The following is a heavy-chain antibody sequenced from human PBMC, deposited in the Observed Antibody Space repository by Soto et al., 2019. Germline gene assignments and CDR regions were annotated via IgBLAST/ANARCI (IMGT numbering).Heavy chain of an antibody. D-gene: IGHD6-13*01. Sequence: EVQLVESGGGLVKPGGSLRLSCAASGFTFSSYSMNWVRQAPGKGLEWVSSISSSSSYIFYADSVKGRFTISRDNAKNSLYLQMNSLRAEDTAVYYCARGGIAEFDYWGQGTLVTVSS. CDR2: ISSSSSYI. V-gene: IGHV3-21*01. CDR3: ARGGIAEFDY. J-gene: IGHJ4*02. CDR1: GFTFSSYS.